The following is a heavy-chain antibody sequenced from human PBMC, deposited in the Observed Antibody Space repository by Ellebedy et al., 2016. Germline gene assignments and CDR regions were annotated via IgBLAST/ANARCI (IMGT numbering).Heavy chain of an antibody. CDR2: INYTGST. D-gene: IGHD3-3*01. J-gene: IGHJ5*02. Sequence: GSLRLSCTVSGGSISSSSYYWGWIRQFPGQGLEWIGEINYTGSTKYNPSLKSRVTISEDTSKNQFSLKLTSVTAADTAVYYCARGRAIFGVVTPFDPWGQGTLVTVSS. CDR3: ARGRAIFGVVTPFDP. V-gene: IGHV4-39*07. CDR1: GGSISSSSYY.